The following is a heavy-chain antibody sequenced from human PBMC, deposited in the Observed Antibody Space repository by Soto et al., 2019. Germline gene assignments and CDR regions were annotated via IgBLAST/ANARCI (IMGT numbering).Heavy chain of an antibody. CDR2: ISDSGGNT. CDR3: AKDPPIPTLTIPRFYYYVMDV. D-gene: IGHD2-21*01. CDR1: GFTFNSYA. V-gene: IGHV3-23*01. J-gene: IGHJ6*02. Sequence: GGSLRLSCAASGFTFNSYAMSWVRQAPGKGLEWVSSISDSGGNTYYADSVKGRFTISRDNSKNTLYLQMNSLRAEDTAIYYCAKDPPIPTLTIPRFYYYVMDVWGQGTTVTVSS.